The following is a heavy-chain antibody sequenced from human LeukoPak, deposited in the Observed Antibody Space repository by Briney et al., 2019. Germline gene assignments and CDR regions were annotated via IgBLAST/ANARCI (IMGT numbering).Heavy chain of an antibody. Sequence: KPSETLSLTCTVSGGSISSGSYYWSWIRQPAGKGLEWIGRIYTSGSTNYNPSLKSRVTISVDTSKNQFSLKLSSVTAADTAVYYCARDDPYYYGSGSYYYYWGQGTLVTVSS. D-gene: IGHD3-10*01. CDR3: ARDDPYYYGSGSYYYY. CDR1: GGSISSGSYY. V-gene: IGHV4-61*02. CDR2: IYTSGST. J-gene: IGHJ4*02.